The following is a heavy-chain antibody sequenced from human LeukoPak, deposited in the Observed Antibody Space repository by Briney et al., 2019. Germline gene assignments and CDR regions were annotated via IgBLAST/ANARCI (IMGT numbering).Heavy chain of an antibody. CDR1: GGSFSGYY. D-gene: IGHD1-1*01. CDR2: INHSGST. Sequence: SETLSLTCAVYGGSFSGYYWSWIRQPPGKGLEWIGEINHSGSTDYNPSLKSRVTISVDTSKNQFSLKLTSVTAADTAVYYCARVERKPRLGGPSGWFDPWGQGTLVTVSS. CDR3: ARVERKPRLGGPSGWFDP. V-gene: IGHV4-34*01. J-gene: IGHJ5*02.